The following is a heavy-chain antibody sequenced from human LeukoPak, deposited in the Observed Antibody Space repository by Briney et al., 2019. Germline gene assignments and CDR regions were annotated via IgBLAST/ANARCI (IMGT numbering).Heavy chain of an antibody. D-gene: IGHD2-2*01. CDR1: GYTFTSYG. J-gene: IGHJ6*04. Sequence: ASVKVSCKASGYTFTSYGISWVRQAPGQGLEWMGWISAYNGNTSYAQKLQGRVTMTTDTSTSTAYMELRSLRSDDTAVYYCARDRAGYCSSTSCYLGQDYYYYYGMDVWGKGTTVTVSS. CDR2: ISAYNGNT. V-gene: IGHV1-18*04. CDR3: ARDRAGYCSSTSCYLGQDYYYYYGMDV.